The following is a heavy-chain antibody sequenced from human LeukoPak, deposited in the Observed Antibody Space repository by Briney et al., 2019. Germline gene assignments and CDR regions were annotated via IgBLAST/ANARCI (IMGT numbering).Heavy chain of an antibody. J-gene: IGHJ4*02. Sequence: PGGSLRLSCAASGFTFSSYAMSWVRQAPGKGREWVSAISGGGGSTYYADSVKGRFTISRDNSKNTLYLQMNSLRAEDTAVYYCAKDRSRITIFGVVMVPLDYWGQGTLVTVSS. V-gene: IGHV3-23*01. CDR3: AKDRSRITIFGVVMVPLDY. CDR1: GFTFSSYA. CDR2: ISGGGGST. D-gene: IGHD3-3*01.